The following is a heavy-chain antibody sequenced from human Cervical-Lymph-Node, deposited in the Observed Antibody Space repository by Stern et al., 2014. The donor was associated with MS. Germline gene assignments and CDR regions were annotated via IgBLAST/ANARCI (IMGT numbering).Heavy chain of an antibody. CDR3: ATRGYSSSLSGMDV. CDR1: GFTFSSYW. CDR2: INSDGSST. V-gene: IGHV3-74*02. Sequence: EVQLLESGEGLVQPGGSLRLSCAASGFTFSSYWMHWVRQAPGKGLVWVSRINSDGSSTSYADSVKGRFTISRDNAKNTLYLQMNSLRAEDTAVYYCATRGYSSSLSGMDVWGQGTTVTVSS. J-gene: IGHJ6*02. D-gene: IGHD6-13*01.